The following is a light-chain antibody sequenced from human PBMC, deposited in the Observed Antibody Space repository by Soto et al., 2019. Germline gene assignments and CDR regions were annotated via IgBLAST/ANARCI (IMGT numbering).Light chain of an antibody. Sequence: AIRMTQSPSSLSASTGDRVTITCRASQGISSYLAWYQQKPGKAPKLLIYAASTLQSGVPSRFSGSGSGTDFTLTSSCLQSEDFATYYCQQYYSYPYPFGQGTKLEIK. CDR3: QQYYSYPYP. CDR1: QGISSY. CDR2: AAS. J-gene: IGKJ2*01. V-gene: IGKV1-8*01.